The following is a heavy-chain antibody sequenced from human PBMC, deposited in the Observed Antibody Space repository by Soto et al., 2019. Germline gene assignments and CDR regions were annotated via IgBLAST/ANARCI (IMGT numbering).Heavy chain of an antibody. D-gene: IGHD6-19*01. Sequence: QLGGSLRLSCAASGFNFGVFGMHWVRQAPGKGLEWLSVLSYEGSEEYYADSVRGRFTISRDNSKNTLFLQMDSLRVDDTGVYYCALTRRSSLLEVAGPGFEYWGQGTLVTVSS. V-gene: IGHV3-30*03. CDR1: GFNFGVFG. CDR2: LSYEGSEE. J-gene: IGHJ4*02. CDR3: ALTRRSSLLEVAGPGFEY.